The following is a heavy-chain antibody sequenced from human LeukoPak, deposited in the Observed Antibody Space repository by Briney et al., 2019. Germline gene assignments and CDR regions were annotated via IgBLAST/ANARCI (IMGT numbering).Heavy chain of an antibody. CDR1: GYTFTGYY. D-gene: IGHD3-22*01. V-gene: IGHV1-2*02. J-gene: IGHJ4*02. CDR2: INPNSGGT. CDR3: ASPGPYDSSGYYVGYREAY. Sequence: GASVKVSCKASGYTFTGYYMHWVRQAPGQGLEWMGWINPNSGGTNYAQKFQGRVTMTRDTSISTAYMELSSLRSEDTAVYYCASPGPYDSSGYYVGYREAYWGQGTLVTVSS.